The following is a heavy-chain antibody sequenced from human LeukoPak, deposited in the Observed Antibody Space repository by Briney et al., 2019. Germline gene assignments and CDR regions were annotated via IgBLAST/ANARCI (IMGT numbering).Heavy chain of an antibody. CDR1: GYTFTGYY. D-gene: IGHD3-10*01. CDR2: INPNSGGT. Sequence: ASVTVSCTASGYTFTGYYMHWVRQAPGQGLEWMGWINPNSGGTNYAQKFQGWVTMTRDTSISTAYMELSRLRSDDTAVYYCARGSRQPYYYGSGSYYCDYWGQGTLVTVSS. J-gene: IGHJ4*02. V-gene: IGHV1-2*04. CDR3: ARGSRQPYYYGSGSYYCDY.